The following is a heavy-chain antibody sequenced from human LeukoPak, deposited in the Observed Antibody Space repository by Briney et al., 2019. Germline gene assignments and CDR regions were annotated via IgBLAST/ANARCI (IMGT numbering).Heavy chain of an antibody. D-gene: IGHD5-24*01. Sequence: PSETLSLTCTVSGGSISSYYWSWIRQPPGKGLEWIGYIYYSGSTNYNPSLKSRVTISVDTSKNQFSLKLSSVTAADTAVYYCARDFYRDGYFPYWYFDLWGRGTLVTVSS. CDR1: GGSISSYY. V-gene: IGHV4-59*01. CDR2: IYYSGST. J-gene: IGHJ2*01. CDR3: ARDFYRDGYFPYWYFDL.